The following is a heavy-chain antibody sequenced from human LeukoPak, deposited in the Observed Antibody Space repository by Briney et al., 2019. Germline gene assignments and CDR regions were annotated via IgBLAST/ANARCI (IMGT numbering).Heavy chain of an antibody. V-gene: IGHV4-61*01. J-gene: IGHJ3*02. CDR3: ARDVVDGDAFDI. D-gene: IGHD2-15*01. Sequence: SETLSLTCTVSGGSFSSGSYYWSWIRQPPGKGLEWIGYIYYSGSTNYNPSLKSRVTISVDTSKNQFSLKPSSVTAADTAVYYCARDVVDGDAFDIWGQGTMVTVSS. CDR1: GGSFSSGSYY. CDR2: IYYSGST.